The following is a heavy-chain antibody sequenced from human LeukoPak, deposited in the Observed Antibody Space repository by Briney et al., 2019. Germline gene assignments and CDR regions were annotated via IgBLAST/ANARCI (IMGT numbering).Heavy chain of an antibody. Sequence: TLSLTCTVSGGSISSGGYYWSWIRQHPGKGLEWIGYIYYSGSTYYNPSLKSRVTISVDTSKNQFSLKLSSVTAADTAVYYCARDQKGVYYDSTGRAFDIWGQGTMVTVSS. V-gene: IGHV4-31*03. CDR3: ARDQKGVYYDSTGRAFDI. CDR1: GGSISSGGYY. CDR2: IYYSGST. D-gene: IGHD3-22*01. J-gene: IGHJ3*02.